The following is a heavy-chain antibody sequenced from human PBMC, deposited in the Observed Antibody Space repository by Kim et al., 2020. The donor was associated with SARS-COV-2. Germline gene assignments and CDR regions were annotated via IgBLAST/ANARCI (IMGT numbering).Heavy chain of an antibody. CDR3: ASTTLGACVY. D-gene: IGHD4-4*01. V-gene: IGHV4-30-2*05. J-gene: IGHJ4*02. Sequence: STYYNPSLKSRVTISVDTSKNQFSLKLSSVTAADTAVYYCASTTLGACVYWGQGTLVTVSS. CDR2: ST.